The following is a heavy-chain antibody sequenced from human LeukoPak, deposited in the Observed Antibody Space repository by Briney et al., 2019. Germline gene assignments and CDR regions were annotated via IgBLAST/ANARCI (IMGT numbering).Heavy chain of an antibody. J-gene: IGHJ4*02. V-gene: IGHV4-59*01. CDR2: IYYSGST. CDR3: ARDRVDTGSFNY. CDR1: GGSIGSYY. D-gene: IGHD5-18*01. Sequence: PSETLSLTCTVSGGSIGSYYWSWIRQPPGKGLEWIGYIYYSGSTNYNPSLKSRVTISVDTSKNQFSLKLSPVTAADTAVYYCARDRVDTGSFNYWGQGTLVTVSS.